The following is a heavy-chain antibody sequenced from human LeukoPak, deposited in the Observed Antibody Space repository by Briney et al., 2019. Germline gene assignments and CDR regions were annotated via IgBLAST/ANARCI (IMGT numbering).Heavy chain of an antibody. V-gene: IGHV4-34*01. Sequence: SETLSLTCAVYGGSFSGYYWSWIRQPPGKGLEWIGEINHSGSTNYNPSLKSRVTISVDTSKNQFSLKLSSVTAADTAVYYCARGEYYGSGSYPFDYWGQGTLVTVSS. CDR3: ARGEYYGSGSYPFDY. D-gene: IGHD3-10*01. CDR1: GGSFSGYY. CDR2: INHSGST. J-gene: IGHJ4*02.